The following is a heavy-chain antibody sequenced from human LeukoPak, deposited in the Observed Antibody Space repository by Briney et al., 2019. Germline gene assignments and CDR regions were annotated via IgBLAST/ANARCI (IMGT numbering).Heavy chain of an antibody. Sequence: SETLSLTCTLSVGSICRGGYYCRSIRQHRGEGLEWIWYIYYCGSTYYHPSFKSRVTISVDTYKNHFSQKLSSVTAAETAVYYCARTRDYHYDYMDVWGKGTTVTVSS. CDR2: IYYCGST. CDR1: VGSICRGGYY. V-gene: IGHV4-31*03. CDR3: ARTRDYHYDYMDV. J-gene: IGHJ6*03. D-gene: IGHD2-21*01.